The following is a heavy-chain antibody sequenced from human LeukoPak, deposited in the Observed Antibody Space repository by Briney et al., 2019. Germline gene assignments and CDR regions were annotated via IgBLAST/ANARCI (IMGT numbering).Heavy chain of an antibody. D-gene: IGHD2-15*01. V-gene: IGHV1-8*01. CDR2: INPNSGYT. CDR3: ARDLMVAATRDFDY. Sequence: ASVTVSCKASGYTFTNYDINWVRQATGQGLEWMGWINPNSGYTGYAQKFQGRVTVTRDTSISTAYMDLSSLRSEDTAVYYCARDLMVAATRDFDYWGQGTLVTVSS. CDR1: GYTFTNYD. J-gene: IGHJ4*02.